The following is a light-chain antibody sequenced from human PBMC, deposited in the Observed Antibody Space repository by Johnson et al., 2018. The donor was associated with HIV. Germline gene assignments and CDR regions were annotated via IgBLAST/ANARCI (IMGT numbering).Light chain of an antibody. J-gene: IGLJ1*01. CDR2: ENN. Sequence: QSVLTQPPSVSAAPGQKVTISCSGSSSNIGNNYVSWYQQLPGTAPKLLIYENNKRPSGIPDRFSGSKSGTSATLGITGLQTGDEADYYCGTWDSSLSAGLYRFVTGIKVTVL. CDR3: GTWDSSLSAGLYR. CDR1: SSNIGNNY. V-gene: IGLV1-51*02.